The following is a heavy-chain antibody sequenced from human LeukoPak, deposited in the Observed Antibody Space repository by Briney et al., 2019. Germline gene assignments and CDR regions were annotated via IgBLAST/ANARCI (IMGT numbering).Heavy chain of an antibody. CDR2: ISPILGLR. V-gene: IGHV1-69*04. J-gene: IGHJ6*02. CDR3: AREFEGYDDYSDSYYGMDV. Sequence: VASVKVSCKTSGSTFIRDTISWVRQAPGQGLEWMGRISPILGLRNSAQKFQGRVTITADKSTSTAYMELSSLRSEDTAVYYCAREFEGYDDYSDSYYGMDVWGQGTTVTVSS. D-gene: IGHD4-17*01. CDR1: GSTFIRDT.